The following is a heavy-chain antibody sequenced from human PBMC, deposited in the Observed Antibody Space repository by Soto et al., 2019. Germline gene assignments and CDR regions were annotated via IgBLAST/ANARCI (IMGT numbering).Heavy chain of an antibody. CDR2: ISYDGSNK. CDR3: AKNGDYVDYYGMDV. Sequence: QVQLVESGGGVVQPGSSVRLSCAASGFTFSSYGMHWVRQAPGKGLEWVAVISYDGSNKYYADSVKGRFTISRDNSKNTLYLQMNSLRAEDTAVYYCAKNGDYVDYYGMDVWGQGTTVTVSS. V-gene: IGHV3-30*18. J-gene: IGHJ6*02. D-gene: IGHD4-17*01. CDR1: GFTFSSYG.